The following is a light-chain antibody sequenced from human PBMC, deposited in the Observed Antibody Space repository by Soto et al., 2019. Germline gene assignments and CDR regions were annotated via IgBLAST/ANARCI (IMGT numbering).Light chain of an antibody. CDR1: NSNLGAGYD. CDR2: GNR. CDR3: QAYDDSLTAFV. Sequence: QSVLTQPPSVSGAPGQRGTISCTGNNSNLGAGYDVHWYQQLPGASPKLVIFGNRNRPSGVPERFSGSKSGTSASLAITGLQAEDEADYYCQAYDDSLTAFVFGGGTKLTVL. J-gene: IGLJ3*02. V-gene: IGLV1-40*01.